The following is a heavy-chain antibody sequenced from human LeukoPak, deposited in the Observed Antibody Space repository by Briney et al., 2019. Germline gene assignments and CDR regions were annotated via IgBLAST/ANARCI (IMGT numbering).Heavy chain of an antibody. CDR3: AKDFSAEAYYDFWSGYYTYFDY. V-gene: IGHV3-30*18. D-gene: IGHD3-3*01. Sequence: GGSLRLSCAASGFTFSSYGMHWVRQAPGKGLEWVAAISYDGSNKYYADSVKGRFTISRDNSKNTLYLQMNSLRAENTAVYYCAKDFSAEAYYDFWSGYYTYFDYWGQGTLVTVSS. CDR1: GFTFSSYG. CDR2: ISYDGSNK. J-gene: IGHJ4*02.